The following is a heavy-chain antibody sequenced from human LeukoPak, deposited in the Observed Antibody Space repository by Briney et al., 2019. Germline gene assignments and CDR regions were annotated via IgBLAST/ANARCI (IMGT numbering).Heavy chain of an antibody. CDR1: GYNFTNYW. J-gene: IGHJ4*02. Sequence: PGESLRISCKGSGYNFTNYWISWVRQMPGKGLEWMGTIDPSESYNNYSPSFQGHVTISADKSISTAYLQWSSLKASDTAMYYCARAYSRSRFDYWGQGTLDTVSS. V-gene: IGHV5-10-1*01. D-gene: IGHD6-6*01. CDR3: ARAYSRSRFDY. CDR2: IDPSESYN.